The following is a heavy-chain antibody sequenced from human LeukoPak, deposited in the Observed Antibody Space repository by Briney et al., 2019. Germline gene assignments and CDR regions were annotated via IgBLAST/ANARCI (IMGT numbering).Heavy chain of an antibody. V-gene: IGHV4-34*01. CDR2: INHSEST. CDR3: ARARRYYDFWSGPESWFDP. CDR1: GGSFSGYY. Sequence: PSETLSLTCAVYGGSFSGYYWSWIRQPPGKGLEWIGEINHSESTNYNPSLKSRVTISVDTSKNQFSLKLSSVTAADTAVYYCARARRYYDFWSGPESWFDPWGQGTLVTVSS. J-gene: IGHJ5*02. D-gene: IGHD3-3*01.